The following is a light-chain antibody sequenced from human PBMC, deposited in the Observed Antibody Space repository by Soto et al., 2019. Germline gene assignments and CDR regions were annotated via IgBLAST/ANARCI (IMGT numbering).Light chain of an antibody. V-gene: IGKV4-1*01. Sequence: DIVMTQSPDSLAVSLGERATINCKSSQSVLYSSNNKNYLAWYQQKPGQPPKLLIYWASTREPGVPDRFSGSVSGTDFTLTISSLQAEDVAVYSCQQYYSIPYTFGQGTKLEIK. CDR1: QSVLYSSNNKNY. J-gene: IGKJ2*01. CDR3: QQYYSIPYT. CDR2: WAS.